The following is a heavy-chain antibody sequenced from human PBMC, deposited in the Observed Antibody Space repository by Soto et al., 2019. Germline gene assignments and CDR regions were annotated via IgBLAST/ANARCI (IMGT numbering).Heavy chain of an antibody. D-gene: IGHD3-3*01. CDR1: GGSISSYY. Sequence: SETLSLTCTVSGGSISSYYWSWIRQPPGKGLEWIGYIYYSGSTNYNPSLKSRVTISVDTSKNQFSLKLSSVTAADTAVYYCARDLIVGGGYYQRDWFDPWGQGTLVTVSS. J-gene: IGHJ5*02. V-gene: IGHV4-59*01. CDR2: IYYSGST. CDR3: ARDLIVGGGYYQRDWFDP.